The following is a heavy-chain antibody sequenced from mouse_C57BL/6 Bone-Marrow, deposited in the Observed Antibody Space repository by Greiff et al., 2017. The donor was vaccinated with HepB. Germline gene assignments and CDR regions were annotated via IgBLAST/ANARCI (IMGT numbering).Heavy chain of an antibody. V-gene: IGHV5-6*01. CDR3: ARRDYRY. Sequence: EVQLVESGGDLVKPGGSLKLSCAASGFTFSSYGMSWVRQTPDKRLEWVATISSGGSYTYYPDSVKGRFTISRDNAKNTLYLQMSSLKSEDTAMYYCARRDYRYRGQGTTLTVSS. CDR1: GFTFSSYG. J-gene: IGHJ2*01. D-gene: IGHD1-1*02. CDR2: ISSGGSYT.